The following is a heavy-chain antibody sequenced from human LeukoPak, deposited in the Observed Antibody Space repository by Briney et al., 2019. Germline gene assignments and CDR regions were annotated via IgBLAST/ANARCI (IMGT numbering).Heavy chain of an antibody. D-gene: IGHD6-19*01. J-gene: IGHJ4*02. Sequence: SETLSLTCAVYGASFSDRYWTWIRQPPGKGLEWIGEIDQSRSTKCNPSLKGRVTISVDTSRNHLSLKLSSVLAADTAIYYCVRRDNTGWNYFDYWGQGILVTVSS. CDR1: GASFSDRY. CDR2: IDQSRST. V-gene: IGHV4-34*01. CDR3: VRRDNTGWNYFDY.